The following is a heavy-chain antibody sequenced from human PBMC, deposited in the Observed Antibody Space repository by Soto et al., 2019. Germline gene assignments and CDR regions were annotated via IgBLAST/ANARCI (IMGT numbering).Heavy chain of an antibody. V-gene: IGHV1-69*13. Sequence: GASVKVSCKASGGTFSSYAISWVRQAPGQGLEWMGGIIPIFGTANYAQKFQGGVTITADESTSTAYMELSSLRSEDTAVYYCARGVRTRIYYYYGMDVWGQGTTVTVSS. CDR1: GGTFSSYA. CDR3: ARGVRTRIYYYYGMDV. J-gene: IGHJ6*02. CDR2: IIPIFGTA. D-gene: IGHD1-20*01.